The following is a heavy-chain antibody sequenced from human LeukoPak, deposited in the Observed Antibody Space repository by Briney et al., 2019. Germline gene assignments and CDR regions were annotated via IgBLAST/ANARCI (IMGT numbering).Heavy chain of an antibody. V-gene: IGHV3-30*18. CDR3: AKDLRYSGSNDHYYFDY. CDR2: IIYDGINE. Sequence: PGGSLRLSFAASGFSFSSFGIHWVRQAPGKGLEWVAAIIYDGINELYADAVKGRFTISRDNSKNTVYLQMNSLRSEDTAVYYCAKDLRYSGSNDHYYFDYWGQGTLVTVSS. CDR1: GFSFSSFG. D-gene: IGHD1-26*01. J-gene: IGHJ4*02.